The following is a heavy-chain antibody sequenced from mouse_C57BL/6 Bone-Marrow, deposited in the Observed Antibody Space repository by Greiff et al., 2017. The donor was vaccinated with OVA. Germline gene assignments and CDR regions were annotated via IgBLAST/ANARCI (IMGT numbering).Heavy chain of an antibody. V-gene: IGHV3-3*01. J-gene: IGHJ4*01. CDR3: ARAYYYYAMDY. CDR1: GFSFNSDCF. Sequence: EVKLMESGPSLVRPSQTLSLTCTVSGFSFNSDCFWIWIRQFPGNKLEYIGYTFYSGITYYNPSLESRTYITRDTSKNQFSLKLSSVTTEDTATYDCARAYYYYAMDYWGQGTSVTVSS. D-gene: IGHD1-1*01. CDR2: TFYSGIT.